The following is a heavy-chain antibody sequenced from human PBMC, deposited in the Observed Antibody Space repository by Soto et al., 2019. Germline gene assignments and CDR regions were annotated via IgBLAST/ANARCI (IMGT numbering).Heavy chain of an antibody. V-gene: IGHV1-69*01. CDR3: ARGAIHGSSWYFWFDP. CDR1: GGTFSTYS. Sequence: QVQLVQSGAEVRLPGSSVKVSCKASGGTFSTYSINWVRQAPGQGLEWMGGIIPLFGTTNYAQKFKGRVTISADESTSTAYMELSSLRAEDAAVYDCARGAIHGSSWYFWFDPWGQGTLVTVSS. CDR2: IIPLFGTT. J-gene: IGHJ5*02. D-gene: IGHD6-13*01.